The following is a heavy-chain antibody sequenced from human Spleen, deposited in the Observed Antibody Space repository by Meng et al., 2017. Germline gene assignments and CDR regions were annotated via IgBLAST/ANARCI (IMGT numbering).Heavy chain of an antibody. CDR3: ARGPTTVAHDFDY. CDR2: IKHSGST. V-gene: IGHV4-34*01. D-gene: IGHD4-11*01. J-gene: IGHJ4*02. CDR1: GGSLSDYY. Sequence: QVHLQPGGAGLLKPSETLSLTCAVSGGSLSDYYWSWVRQPPGKGLEWIGQIKHSGSTIYTPSLKSRLTMSVDTSKSQFSLTLTSVTAADAAVYYCARGPTTVAHDFDYWGQGTLVTVSS.